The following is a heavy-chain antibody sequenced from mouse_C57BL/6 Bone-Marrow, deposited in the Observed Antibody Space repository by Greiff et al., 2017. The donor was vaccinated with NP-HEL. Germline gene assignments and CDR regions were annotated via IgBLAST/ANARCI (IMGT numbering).Heavy chain of an antibody. Sequence: VQLQQSGPELVKPGASVKMSCKASGYTFTDYNMHWVKQSHGKSLEWIGYINPNNGGTSYNQKFKGKATLTVNKSSSTAYMELRSLTSEDSAVYYCARGQLRPYYYAMDYWGQGTSVTVSS. CDR2: INPNNGGT. CDR1: GYTFTDYN. V-gene: IGHV1-22*01. CDR3: ARGQLRPYYYAMDY. J-gene: IGHJ4*01. D-gene: IGHD3-2*02.